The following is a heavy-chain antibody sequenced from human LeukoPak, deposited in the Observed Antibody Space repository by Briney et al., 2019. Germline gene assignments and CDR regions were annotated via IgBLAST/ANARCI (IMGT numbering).Heavy chain of an antibody. CDR2: ISAYNGNT. D-gene: IGHD3-22*01. CDR1: GYTFTSYG. J-gene: IGHJ3*01. V-gene: IGHV1-18*01. Sequence: ASVKVSCKASGYTFTSYGISWVRQAPGQGLEWMGWISAYNGNTNYAQKLQGRVTMTTDTSTSTAYMELRSLRSDDTAVYYCARGLVHYYDASGSYPYDVFDLWGPGTMVAVSS. CDR3: ARGLVHYYDASGSYPYDVFDL.